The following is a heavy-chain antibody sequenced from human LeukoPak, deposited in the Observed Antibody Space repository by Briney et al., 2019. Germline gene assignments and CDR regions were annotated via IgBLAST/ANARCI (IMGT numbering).Heavy chain of an antibody. CDR2: IYYSGST. Sequence: SETLPLTCTVSGGSISSGNYYWSWIRQPPGKGLEWIGYIYYSGSTYSNPSLKSRVTISVDTSKNQFSLKLNSVTAADTAVYYCARESIYSYGMDVWGQGTTVTVSS. J-gene: IGHJ6*02. CDR3: ARESIYSYGMDV. V-gene: IGHV4-30-4*01. CDR1: GGSISSGNYY.